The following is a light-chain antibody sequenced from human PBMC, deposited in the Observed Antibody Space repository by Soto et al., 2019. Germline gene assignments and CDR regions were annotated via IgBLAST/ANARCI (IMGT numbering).Light chain of an antibody. CDR3: SSYTGTSPPLV. Sequence: QSALTQPASVSGSPGQSITISCTGTSSDVGSYNLVSWYQQHPGKAPKLMISEVSNRPSGVSNRFSGYKSGNTASLTISGLQAEDEADYYCSSYTGTSPPLVFGGGTKVTVL. CDR2: EVS. CDR1: SSDVGSYNL. V-gene: IGLV2-14*02. J-gene: IGLJ3*02.